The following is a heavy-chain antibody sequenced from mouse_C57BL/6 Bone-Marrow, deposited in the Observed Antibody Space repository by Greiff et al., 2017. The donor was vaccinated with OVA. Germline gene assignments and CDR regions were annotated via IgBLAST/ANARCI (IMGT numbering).Heavy chain of an antibody. CDR1: GYTFTDYN. Sequence: VQLQQSGPELAKPGASVKIPCKASGYTFTDYNMDWVKQSHGKSLEWIGDINSNNGGTIYNQKFKGKATLTVDKSSSTAYMELRSLTSEDTAVYSCARGCYYDYDGGACFAYWGQGTLVTVSA. CDR2: INSNNGGT. CDR3: ARGCYYDYDGGACFAY. D-gene: IGHD2-4*01. J-gene: IGHJ3*01. V-gene: IGHV1-18*01.